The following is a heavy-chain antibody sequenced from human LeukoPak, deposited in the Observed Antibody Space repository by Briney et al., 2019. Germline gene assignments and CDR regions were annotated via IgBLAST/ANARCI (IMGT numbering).Heavy chain of an antibody. J-gene: IGHJ5*02. V-gene: IGHV4-39*07. CDR2: IYYSGST. D-gene: IGHD3-22*01. CDR3: ARDYYDSSGYPYNWFDP. CDR1: GGSISSSSYY. Sequence: PSETLSLTCTVSGGSISSSSYYWGWIRPPPGQGLEWIGSIYYSGSTYYNPSLKSRVTISVDTSKNQFSLELSSVTAADTAVYYCARDYYDSSGYPYNWFDPWGQGTLVTVSS.